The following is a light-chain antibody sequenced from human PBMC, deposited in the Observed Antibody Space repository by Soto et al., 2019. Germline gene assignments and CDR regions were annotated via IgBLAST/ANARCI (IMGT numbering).Light chain of an antibody. CDR1: SSNIGRNY. CDR2: SNN. Sequence: QSVLTQPPSASGSPGQKVTISCSGSSSNIGRNYVSWYQQLPGTAPKLLIYSNNHRPSGVSDRFSGSKSGTSASLAISELRSEDEADYYCATCDDSLRGVFGGGTKLTVL. CDR3: ATCDDSLRGV. J-gene: IGLJ3*02. V-gene: IGLV1-47*02.